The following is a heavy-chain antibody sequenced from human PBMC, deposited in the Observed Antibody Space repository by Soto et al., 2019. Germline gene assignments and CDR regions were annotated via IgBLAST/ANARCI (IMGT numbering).Heavy chain of an antibody. CDR1: GGSISSGDYY. V-gene: IGHV4-30-4*01. D-gene: IGHD1-26*01. J-gene: IGHJ6*02. CDR2: IYYSGST. CDR3: AREGMGRKRLISSGMDV. Sequence: SEPLSLTCTVSGGSISSGDYYWSWIRQPPGKGLEWIGYIYYSGSTYYNPSLKSRVTISVDTSKNQFSLKLSSVTAADTAVYYCAREGMGRKRLISSGMDVGGQGTRFTVSS.